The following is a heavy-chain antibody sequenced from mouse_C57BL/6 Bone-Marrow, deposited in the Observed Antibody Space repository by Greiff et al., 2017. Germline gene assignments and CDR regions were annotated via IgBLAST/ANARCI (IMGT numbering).Heavy chain of an antibody. D-gene: IGHD2-2*01. V-gene: IGHV1-61*01. J-gene: IGHJ2*01. CDR3: ASSYGCDRDYFEY. Sequence: QVQLKQSGAELVRPGSSVKLSCKASGYTFTSYWMDWVKQRPGQGLEWIGNIYPSDSETHYNQKFKDKATLTVDKSSSTAYMQLSSLTSADSAVDYCASSYGCDRDYFEYWGQGTTLTVAS. CDR1: GYTFTSYW. CDR2: IYPSDSET.